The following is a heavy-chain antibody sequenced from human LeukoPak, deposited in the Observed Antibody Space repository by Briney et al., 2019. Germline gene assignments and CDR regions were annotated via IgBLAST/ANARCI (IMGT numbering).Heavy chain of an antibody. D-gene: IGHD4-17*01. CDR3: ARTKGAHYGDYTFDY. CDR2: ISGSGDNT. Sequence: GGSLRLSCAASGFTFSSYAMSWVRQAPEKGLEWVSTISGSGDNTYYAACVKGRFTISRDKSENTLYLQMNSLRAEDTAVYYCARTKGAHYGDYTFDYWGQGTLVTVSS. J-gene: IGHJ4*02. CDR1: GFTFSSYA. V-gene: IGHV3-23*01.